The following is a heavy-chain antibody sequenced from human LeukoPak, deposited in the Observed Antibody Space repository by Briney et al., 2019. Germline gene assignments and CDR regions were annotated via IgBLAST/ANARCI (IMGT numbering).Heavy chain of an antibody. CDR3: ARGRSGYCSAGSCYPIDY. CDR2: ISGGGSST. J-gene: IGHJ4*02. V-gene: IGHV3-23*01. D-gene: IGHD2-15*01. Sequence: GGSLRLSCAASGFTFSSCAMSWVRQAPGKGLEWVSTISGGGSSTYYADSVKGRFTISRDNSKNTLYLQMNSLRAEDTAVYYCARGRSGYCSAGSCYPIDYWGQGTLVTVSS. CDR1: GFTFSSCA.